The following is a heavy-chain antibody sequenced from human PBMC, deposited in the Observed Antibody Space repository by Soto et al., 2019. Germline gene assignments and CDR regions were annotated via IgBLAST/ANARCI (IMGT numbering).Heavy chain of an antibody. D-gene: IGHD2-15*01. CDR1: GYTFTNHG. V-gene: IGHV1-18*04. CDR2: INPYNANT. J-gene: IGHJ6*02. CDR3: ARDRGYDAHDYYYNAMDV. Sequence: WASVKVSCKTSGYTFTNHGINWVRQAPGQGLEWMGWINPYNANTNYAQKLQGRVTMTTDTSTSTAYMDLRSLTSDDTAVYYCARDRGYDAHDYYYNAMDVWGQGATVTVSS.